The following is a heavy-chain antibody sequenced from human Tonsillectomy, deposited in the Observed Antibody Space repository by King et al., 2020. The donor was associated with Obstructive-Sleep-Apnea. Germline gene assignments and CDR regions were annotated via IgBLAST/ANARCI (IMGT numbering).Heavy chain of an antibody. CDR3: AKKEPDRSRCYSSLNYYYYGMDV. Sequence: VQLVESGGGVVQPGRSLRLSCAASGFTFSSYGMHWVRQAPGQGLEWVAFVRYDGSNKYYADSVKGRFTISRDNSNNTLYLKMNSLRAEDTAVYYCAKKEPDRSRCYSSLNYYYYGMDVWGQGTTVTVSS. CDR1: GFTFSSYG. CDR2: VRYDGSNK. J-gene: IGHJ6*02. D-gene: IGHD6-13*01. V-gene: IGHV3-30*02.